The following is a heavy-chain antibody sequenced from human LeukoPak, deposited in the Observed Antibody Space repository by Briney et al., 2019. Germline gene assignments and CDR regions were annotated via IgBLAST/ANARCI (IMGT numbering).Heavy chain of an antibody. CDR2: ITGSGPYM. Sequence: GGSLRLSCAAPGFTFTIYWMSWVRLSPGKGLEWVSSITGSGPYMLYADSVKHRFTISRDNTKNLLYLEMNSLRAEDTAMYFCVRDVGAVRGEVYFDYWGQGTLVTVSS. D-gene: IGHD3-10*01. J-gene: IGHJ4*02. V-gene: IGHV3-21*06. CDR3: VRDVGAVRGEVYFDY. CDR1: GFTFTIYW.